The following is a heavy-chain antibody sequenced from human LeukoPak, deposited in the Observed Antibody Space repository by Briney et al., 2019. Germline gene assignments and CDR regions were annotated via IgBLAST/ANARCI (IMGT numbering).Heavy chain of an antibody. Sequence: GGSLRLSCATSGFTFSSYAMSWVRQAPGKGLGWVSAISGSGGSTYYADSVKGRFTISRDNAKNSLYLQMNSLRAEDTAVYYCARDSLRGELLRRWFDPWGQGTLVTVSS. J-gene: IGHJ5*02. CDR1: GFTFSSYA. V-gene: IGHV3-23*01. D-gene: IGHD1-26*01. CDR3: ARDSLRGELLRRWFDP. CDR2: ISGSGGST.